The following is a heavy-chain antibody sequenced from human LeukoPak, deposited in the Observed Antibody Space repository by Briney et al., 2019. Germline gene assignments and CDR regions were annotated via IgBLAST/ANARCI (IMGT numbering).Heavy chain of an antibody. J-gene: IGHJ4*02. V-gene: IGHV1-3*02. CDR2: SNAGNGNT. D-gene: IGHD4-17*01. CDR1: GYTFTSYA. Sequence: GASVKVSCKASGYTFTSYAMHWVRQAPGQRLEWMGWSNAGNGNTKYSQEFQGRVTITRDTSASTAYMELKSLRSDDTAVYYCAKVLYGDYGFDYWGQGTLVTVSS. CDR3: AKVLYGDYGFDY.